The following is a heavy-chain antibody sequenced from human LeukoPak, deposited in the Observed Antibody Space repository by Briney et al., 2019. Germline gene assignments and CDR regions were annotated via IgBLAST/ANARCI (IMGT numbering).Heavy chain of an antibody. Sequence: PSETLSLTCSVSGGSIRSGVYYWSWIRQPPGKGLEWIGYIHYTGSTYYNPSLNSRLTVSLDMSKNQLSLKLSSLAGADAALHFCARGLSFYDSSGYYLVSGWFDFWSQGMLVTVYS. D-gene: IGHD3-22*01. CDR1: GGSIRSGVYY. CDR2: IHYTGST. J-gene: IGHJ4*02. V-gene: IGHV4-30-4*08. CDR3: ARGLSFYDSSGYYLVSGWFDF.